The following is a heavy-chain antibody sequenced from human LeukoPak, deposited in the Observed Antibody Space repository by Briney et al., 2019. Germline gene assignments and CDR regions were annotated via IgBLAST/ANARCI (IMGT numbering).Heavy chain of an antibody. D-gene: IGHD4-17*01. J-gene: IGHJ4*02. Sequence: GGSLRLSCAASGFTFSSYAMSWVRQAPGKGLEWIANIKPDGSEKYYVDSVKGRFTISRDNAKNSLYLQLNSLRAEDTAMYYCARDDYGDYFFDFWGQGTLVTVSS. CDR2: IKPDGSEK. CDR3: ARDDYGDYFFDF. CDR1: GFTFSSYA. V-gene: IGHV3-7*01.